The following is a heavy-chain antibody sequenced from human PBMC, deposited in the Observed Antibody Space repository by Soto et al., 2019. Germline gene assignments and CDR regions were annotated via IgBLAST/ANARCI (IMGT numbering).Heavy chain of an antibody. CDR1: GFTFSSYD. V-gene: IGHV3-13*01. Sequence: GGSLRLSCAASGFTFSSYDMHWVRQATGKGLEWVSAIGTADDTYYPGSVKGRFTISRENAKNSLYLQMNSLRAGDTAVYYCARALGTVGATTGGFDPWGQGTLVTVSS. CDR3: ARALGTVGATTGGFDP. CDR2: IGTADDT. D-gene: IGHD1-26*01. J-gene: IGHJ5*02.